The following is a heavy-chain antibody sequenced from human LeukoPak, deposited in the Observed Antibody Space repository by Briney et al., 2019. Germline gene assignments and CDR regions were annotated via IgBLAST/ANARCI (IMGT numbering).Heavy chain of an antibody. J-gene: IGHJ4*02. CDR3: TKEFSGSYEN. CDR1: GFSFDDYA. D-gene: IGHD3-10*01. V-gene: IGHV3-43*02. Sequence: GGSLRLSCATSGFSFDDYAFHWVRQVPGKGLEWVSLISRDGETTFYGDSVKGRFTISRDNSKNSLYMQMNSLKTEDSALYYCTKEFSGSYENWGQGTLVTVSS. CDR2: ISRDGETT.